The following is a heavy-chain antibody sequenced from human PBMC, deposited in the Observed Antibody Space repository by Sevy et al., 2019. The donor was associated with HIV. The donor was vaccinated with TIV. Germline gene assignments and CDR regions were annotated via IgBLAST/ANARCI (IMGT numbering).Heavy chain of an antibody. CDR1: GGSFSGYY. CDR2: INHSGST. J-gene: IGHJ5*02. V-gene: IGHV4-34*01. Sequence: SETLSLTCAVHGGSFSGYYWNWIHQPPGKGLEWIGEINHSGSTNYNPSLKSRVTISVDTSKNQFSLKLSSVTAADTAVYYCARSPPIVVVPGAPSWFDPGAREPWSPSPQ. CDR3: ARSPPIVVVPGAPSWFDP. D-gene: IGHD2-2*01.